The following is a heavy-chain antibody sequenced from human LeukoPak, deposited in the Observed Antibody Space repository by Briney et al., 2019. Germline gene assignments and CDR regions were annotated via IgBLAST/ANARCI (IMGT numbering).Heavy chain of an antibody. CDR2: IYYSGST. CDR3: ARVRPHCSGGSCYLRGGWFDP. Sequence: PSETLSLTCTVSGGSISSGGYYWSWLRQHPGKGLEWIGYIYYSGSTYYNPSLKSRVTISVDTSKNQFSLKLSSVTAADTAVYYCARVRPHCSGGSCYLRGGWFDPWGQGTLVTVSS. V-gene: IGHV4-31*03. CDR1: GGSISSGGYY. D-gene: IGHD2-15*01. J-gene: IGHJ5*02.